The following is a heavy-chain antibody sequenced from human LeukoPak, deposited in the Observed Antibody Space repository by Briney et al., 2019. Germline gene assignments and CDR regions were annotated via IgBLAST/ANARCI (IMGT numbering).Heavy chain of an antibody. V-gene: IGHV4-39*07. J-gene: IGHJ6*03. CDR1: GGSISSSSYY. Sequence: SETLSLTCTVSGGSISSSSYYWGWIRQPPGKGLEWIVSIYYSGSTYYNPSLKSRVTISVDTSKNQFSLKLSSVTAEDTAVYYCARGITMIVVSYYYYYMDVWGKGTTVTVSS. CDR2: IYYSGST. D-gene: IGHD3-22*01. CDR3: ARGITMIVVSYYYYYMDV.